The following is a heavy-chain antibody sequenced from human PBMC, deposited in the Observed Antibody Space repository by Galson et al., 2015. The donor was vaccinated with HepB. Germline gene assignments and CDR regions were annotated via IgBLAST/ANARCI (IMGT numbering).Heavy chain of an antibody. CDR3: ARRALAAAGTRFDY. CDR1: GFTFSSYA. Sequence: SLRLSCAASGFTFSSYAMHWVRQAPGKGLEWVAVISYDGSNKYYADSVKGRFTISRDNSKNTLYLQMNSLRAEDTAVYYCARRALAAAGTRFDYWGQGTLVTVSS. V-gene: IGHV3-30-3*01. D-gene: IGHD6-13*01. J-gene: IGHJ4*02. CDR2: ISYDGSNK.